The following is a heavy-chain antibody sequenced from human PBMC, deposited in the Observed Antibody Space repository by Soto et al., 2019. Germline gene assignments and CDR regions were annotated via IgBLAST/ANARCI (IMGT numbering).Heavy chain of an antibody. J-gene: IGHJ6*03. CDR2: INHLGSI. CDR3: ARGGISHWAYVYYMDV. D-gene: IGHD2-21*01. V-gene: IGHV4-34*01. Sequence: QVQLQQWGAGLLKPSETLSLTCVVSGGSLSDYLWSWIRQPPGMALEWIGEINHLGSINYNPSLKSRVTMPVDTSKNQFSLTLNSVTAADTATYYCARGGISHWAYVYYMDVCDRGTTVTVSS. CDR1: GGSLSDYL.